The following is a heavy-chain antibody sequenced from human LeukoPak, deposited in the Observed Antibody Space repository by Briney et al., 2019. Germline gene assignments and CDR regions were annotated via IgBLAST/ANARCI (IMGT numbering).Heavy chain of an antibody. V-gene: IGHV3-21*01. CDR3: ATDSSGWFFDY. CDR2: ISSSSSYI. CDR1: GFTFSSYS. D-gene: IGHD6-19*01. Sequence: GGSLRLSCAASGFTFSSYSMNWVHQAPGKGLEWVSSISSSSSYIYYADSVKGRFTISRDNAKNSLYLQMNSLRAEDTAVYYCATDSSGWFFDYWGQGTLVTVSS. J-gene: IGHJ4*02.